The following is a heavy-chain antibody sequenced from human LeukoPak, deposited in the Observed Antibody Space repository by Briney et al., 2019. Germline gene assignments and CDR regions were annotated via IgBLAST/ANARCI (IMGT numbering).Heavy chain of an antibody. Sequence: GGSLRLSCAASGFTFSIYAMSWVRQAPGKGLEWVSAISDSGDSTYYADSVKGRFTISRDNSKNTLYLQMNSLRAEDTAVYYCARDSRGYSYGYGRPYPPVSDYWGQGTLVTVSS. V-gene: IGHV3-23*01. D-gene: IGHD5-18*01. CDR2: ISDSGDST. CDR3: ARDSRGYSYGYGRPYPPVSDY. J-gene: IGHJ4*02. CDR1: GFTFSIYA.